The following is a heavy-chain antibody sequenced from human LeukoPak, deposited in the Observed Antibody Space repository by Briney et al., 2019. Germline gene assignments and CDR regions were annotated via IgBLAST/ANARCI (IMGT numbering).Heavy chain of an antibody. CDR1: GGSISSYY. CDR3: ARDYYGSGSYYMKLNWFDP. J-gene: IGHJ5*02. D-gene: IGHD3-10*01. V-gene: IGHV4-59*12. Sequence: KSSETLSLTCTVSGGSISSYYWSWIRQPPGKGLEWIGYMYYSGSTNYNPSLKSRVTMSVDTSKNQFSLKLSSVTAADTAVYYCARDYYGSGSYYMKLNWFDPWGQGTLVTVSS. CDR2: MYYSGST.